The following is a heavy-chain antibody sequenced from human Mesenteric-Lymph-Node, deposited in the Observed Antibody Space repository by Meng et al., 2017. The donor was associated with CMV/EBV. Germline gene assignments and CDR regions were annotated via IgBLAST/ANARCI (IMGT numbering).Heavy chain of an antibody. V-gene: IGHV4-34*01. CDR1: GGSFSGYY. CDR2: INHSGST. Sequence: LARTCAGYGGSFSGYYWSWIRQPPGKGLEWIGEINHSGSTNYNPSLKSRVTISVDTSKNQFSLKLSSVTAADTAVYYCARGRFGVDYWGQGTLVTVSS. CDR3: ARGRFGVDY. D-gene: IGHD3-10*01. J-gene: IGHJ4*02.